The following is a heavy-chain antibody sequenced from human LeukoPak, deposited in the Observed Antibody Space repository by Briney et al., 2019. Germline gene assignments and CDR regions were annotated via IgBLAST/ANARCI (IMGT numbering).Heavy chain of an antibody. D-gene: IGHD2-15*01. CDR2: ISGSGGST. CDR3: AKPTSSGGSDY. J-gene: IGHJ4*02. Sequence: GGSLRLSCAASGFTFSSYAMSWVRQVPGKGLEWVSAISGSGGSTYYADSVKGRFTISRDNEKNTLYLQMNSLRAEDTAVYYCAKPTSSGGSDYWGQGTLVTVSS. CDR1: GFTFSSYA. V-gene: IGHV3-23*01.